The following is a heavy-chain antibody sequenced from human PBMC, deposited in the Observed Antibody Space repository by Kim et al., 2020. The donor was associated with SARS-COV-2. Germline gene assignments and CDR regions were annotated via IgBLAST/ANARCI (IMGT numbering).Heavy chain of an antibody. CDR2: IWHDESEK. Sequence: GGSLRLSCAASGFTFSNYGMHWVRRAPGKGLAWVAVIWHDESEKYYEDSVKGRFTISRSNAKNTLYLEMKSLRADDTGVYYCAKDVGSNWEYYGMDVWGQGTTVIVSS. V-gene: IGHV3-33*06. D-gene: IGHD6-13*01. CDR1: GFTFSNYG. J-gene: IGHJ6*02. CDR3: AKDVGSNWEYYGMDV.